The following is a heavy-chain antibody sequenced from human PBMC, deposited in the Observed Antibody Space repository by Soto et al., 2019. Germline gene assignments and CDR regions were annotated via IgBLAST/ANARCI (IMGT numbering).Heavy chain of an antibody. CDR2: IYWDDDK. Sequence: SGPTLVNPTQTLTLTCTFSGFSLRNSGVGVGWIRQPPGKALEWLALIYWDDDKRYSPSLKSRLTITKDTSKNQVVLTMTNMDPVDTATYYCAHRLFYCSGGSCYSDNWFDPWGQGTLVTVSS. V-gene: IGHV2-5*02. CDR3: AHRLFYCSGGSCYSDNWFDP. J-gene: IGHJ5*02. D-gene: IGHD2-15*01. CDR1: GFSLRNSGVG.